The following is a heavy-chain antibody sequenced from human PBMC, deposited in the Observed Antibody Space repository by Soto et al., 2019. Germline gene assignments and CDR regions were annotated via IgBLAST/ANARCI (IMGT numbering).Heavy chain of an antibody. CDR2: ISGSGGST. J-gene: IGHJ4*02. CDR1: GFTFSSYA. Sequence: GGSLRLSCAASGFTFSSYAMSWVRQAPGKGLEWVSAISGSGGSTYYADSVKGRFTISRDNSKNTLYLQMNSLRAEDSAVYYCAKDYYDSSGYYLFGGFVCYFDYWGQGTLVTVSS. D-gene: IGHD3-22*01. V-gene: IGHV3-23*01. CDR3: AKDYYDSSGYYLFGGFVCYFDY.